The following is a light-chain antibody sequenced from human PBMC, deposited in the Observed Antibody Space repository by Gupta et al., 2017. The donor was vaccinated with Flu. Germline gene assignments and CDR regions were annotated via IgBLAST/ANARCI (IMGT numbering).Light chain of an antibody. CDR1: QSLLYSSTNKNY. CDR2: WAS. Sequence: NCKSSQSLLYSSTNKNYLAWYQQKPGQPPKKLIYWASTRESGVPDRFSGSWSGTDFTLTISSLQAEDVSVYYCQQYYSIPYTFGQGTKLEIK. V-gene: IGKV4-1*01. J-gene: IGKJ2*01. CDR3: QQYYSIPYT.